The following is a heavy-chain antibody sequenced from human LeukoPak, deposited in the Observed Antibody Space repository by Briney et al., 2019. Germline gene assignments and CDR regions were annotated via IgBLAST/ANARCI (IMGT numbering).Heavy chain of an antibody. CDR3: ARQPQYTSGPFDT. Sequence: GESLKISCKGSGYSFTGYWIGWVRQMPGKGLEWMGIIYPGDSDTRYSPSFQGQVTMSADKSISTAYLQWSSLKASDTAMYYCARQPQYTSGPFDTWGQGTLVTVSS. V-gene: IGHV5-51*01. J-gene: IGHJ5*02. D-gene: IGHD6-19*01. CDR2: IYPGDSDT. CDR1: GYSFTGYW.